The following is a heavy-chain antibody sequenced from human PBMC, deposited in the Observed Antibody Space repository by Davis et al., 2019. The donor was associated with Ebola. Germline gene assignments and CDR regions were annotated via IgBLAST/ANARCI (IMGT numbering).Heavy chain of an antibody. J-gene: IGHJ4*02. CDR2: IKQDGSEK. CDR1: GFTLSSYW. D-gene: IGHD5-24*01. Sequence: GESLKISCAASGFTLSSYWMSWVRQAPGKGLEWVANIKQDGSEKYYVDSVKGRITISRDNAKNSLYLQMNSLRAEDTAVYYCARNRGYLQFDYWGQGTLVTVSS. V-gene: IGHV3-7*01. CDR3: ARNRGYLQFDY.